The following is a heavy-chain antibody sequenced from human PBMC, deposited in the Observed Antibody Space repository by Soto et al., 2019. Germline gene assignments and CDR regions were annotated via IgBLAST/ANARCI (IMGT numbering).Heavy chain of an antibody. V-gene: IGHV1-69*01. CDR3: ARAREGYCTNGVCFFNWFDP. J-gene: IGHJ5*02. Sequence: QVQLVQSGAEVKKPGSSVKVSCKASGGTFSSYAISWVRQAPGQGLDWMGGIIPIFGTANYAQKFQGRVTITADESTSTAYMELSSLRSEDTAVYYCARAREGYCTNGVCFFNWFDPWGQGTLVTVSS. CDR2: IIPIFGTA. CDR1: GGTFSSYA. D-gene: IGHD2-8*01.